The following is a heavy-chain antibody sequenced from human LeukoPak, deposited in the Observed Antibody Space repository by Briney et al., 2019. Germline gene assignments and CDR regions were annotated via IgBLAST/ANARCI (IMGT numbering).Heavy chain of an antibody. CDR3: ALARGDSSGYYYGY. Sequence: GGSLRLSCAASRFTFSSYWMSWVRQAPGKGLEWVANIKQDGSEKYYVDSVKGRFTISRDNAKNSLYLQMNSLRAEDTAVYYCALARGDSSGYYYGYWGQGTLVTVSS. J-gene: IGHJ4*02. D-gene: IGHD3-22*01. CDR2: IKQDGSEK. V-gene: IGHV3-7*03. CDR1: RFTFSSYW.